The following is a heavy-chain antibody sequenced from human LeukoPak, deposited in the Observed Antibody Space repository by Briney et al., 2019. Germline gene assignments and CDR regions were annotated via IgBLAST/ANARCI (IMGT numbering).Heavy chain of an antibody. CDR1: GGTFSSYA. D-gene: IGHD5/OR15-5a*01. J-gene: IGHJ4*02. CDR2: IIPMLGIA. Sequence: ASVKVSCKASGGTFSSYAISWVRQAPGQGLEWMGRIIPMLGIANYAQKFQGRVTITADKSTSTAYMELSSLRSEDTAVYYCARDPTNTSGYRVYHDYWGQGALVTVSS. V-gene: IGHV1-69*04. CDR3: ARDPTNTSGYRVYHDY.